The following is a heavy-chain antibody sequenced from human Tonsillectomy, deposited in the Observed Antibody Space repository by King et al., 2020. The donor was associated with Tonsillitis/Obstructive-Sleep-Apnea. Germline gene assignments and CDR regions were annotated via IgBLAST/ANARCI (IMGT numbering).Heavy chain of an antibody. V-gene: IGHV1-18*01. J-gene: IGHJ6*03. Sequence: QLVQSGAEVKKPGASVKVSCKASGYTFTSYGISWVRQAPGQGLEWMGWISAYNGNTNYAQKLQGRVTMTTDTSTSTAYRELRSLRSDDTAVYYCARVDCSSTSCYPWEDYYYYMDVWGKGTTVTVSS. CDR2: ISAYNGNT. D-gene: IGHD2-2*01. CDR1: GYTFTSYG. CDR3: ARVDCSSTSCYPWEDYYYYMDV.